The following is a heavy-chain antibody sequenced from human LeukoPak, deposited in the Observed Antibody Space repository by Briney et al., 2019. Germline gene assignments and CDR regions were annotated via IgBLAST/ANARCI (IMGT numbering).Heavy chain of an antibody. D-gene: IGHD3-22*01. J-gene: IGHJ4*02. CDR3: AKGGDDSSGYYDYFDY. CDR2: ISGSGGST. Sequence: GGSLRLSCAASGFTFSSYAMSWVRQAPGKGLEWVSAISGSGGSTYYADSVKGRFTISRDNSKNTLYLQMNSLRAEDTAVYYCAKGGDDSSGYYDYFDYWGQGTLVTVSS. CDR1: GFTFSSYA. V-gene: IGHV3-23*01.